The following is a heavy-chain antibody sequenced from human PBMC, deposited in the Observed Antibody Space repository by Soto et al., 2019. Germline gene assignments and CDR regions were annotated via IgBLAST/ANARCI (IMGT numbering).Heavy chain of an antibody. J-gene: IGHJ4*02. D-gene: IGHD2-8*01. CDR2: IYYTGST. Sequence: SETLSLTCTVSGGSISSSSYYWGWIRQPPGKGLEWIGSIYYTGSTHYNPALKSRVTISVDTSKNQFSLKLSSVTAADTAVYYCARHPTIAELMVYATHYFDHWGQGTLVTVSS. V-gene: IGHV4-39*01. CDR1: GGSISSSSYY. CDR3: ARHPTIAELMVYATHYFDH.